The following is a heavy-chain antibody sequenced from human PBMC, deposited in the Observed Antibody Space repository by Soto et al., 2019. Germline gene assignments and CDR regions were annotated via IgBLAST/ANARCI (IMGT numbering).Heavy chain of an antibody. Sequence: KTSETLSLTCTVSGGSISSSSYYWGWIRQPPGKGLEWIGSIYYSGSTYYNPSLKSRVTISVDTSTNQFSLKLSSVTAADTAVYYCARHGDIVVVPAAVTYSNYYFDHWGQGTLVTVSS. CDR1: GGSISSSSYY. J-gene: IGHJ4*02. V-gene: IGHV4-39*01. CDR2: IYYSGST. CDR3: ARHGDIVVVPAAVTYSNYYFDH. D-gene: IGHD2-2*01.